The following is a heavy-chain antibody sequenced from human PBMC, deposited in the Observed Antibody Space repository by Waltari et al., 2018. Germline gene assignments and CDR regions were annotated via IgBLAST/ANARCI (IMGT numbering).Heavy chain of an antibody. CDR2: INAGNGNT. CDR1: GYTFTSYA. D-gene: IGHD4-17*01. CDR3: ARDYGVPHTSQTTVSFDY. V-gene: IGHV1-3*01. J-gene: IGHJ4*02. Sequence: QVQLVQSGVEVKKPGASVKVSCKASGYTFTSYAMHWVHQAPGQRLEWRGWINAGNGNTKYSQKFQGRVTITRDTAASTAYMELSSLRSEDTAVYYCARDYGVPHTSQTTVSFDYWGQGTLVTVSS.